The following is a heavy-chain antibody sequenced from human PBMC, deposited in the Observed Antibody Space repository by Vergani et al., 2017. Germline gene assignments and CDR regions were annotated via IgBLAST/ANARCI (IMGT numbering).Heavy chain of an antibody. J-gene: IGHJ4*02. D-gene: IGHD3-22*01. CDR1: GFSLSTSGVG. Sequence: QITLKESGPTLVKPTQTLTLTCTFSGFSLSTSGVGVGWIRQPPGKALEWLALIYWNDDKRSSPSLKSRLTITKDTSKNQVVLTMTNMDPVDTARYYCAHSPRHYYDSSGYYDWGQGTLVTVSS. CDR2: IYWNDDK. CDR3: AHSPRHYYDSSGYYD. V-gene: IGHV2-5*01.